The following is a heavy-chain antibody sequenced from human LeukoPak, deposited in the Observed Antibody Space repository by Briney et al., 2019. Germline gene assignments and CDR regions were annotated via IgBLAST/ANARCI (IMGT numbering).Heavy chain of an antibody. D-gene: IGHD3-3*01. J-gene: IGHJ6*03. CDR1: GFTFSDYY. V-gene: IGHV3-11*04. CDR2: ISSSGSTI. Sequence: GGSLRLSCAASGFTFSDYYMSWIRQAPGKGLEWVSYISSSGSTIYYADSVKGRFTISRDNAKNSLYLQINSLRAEDTAVYYCARLYYDFWNGYHLDYYYYMDVWGKGTTVTVSS. CDR3: ARLYYDFWNGYHLDYYYYMDV.